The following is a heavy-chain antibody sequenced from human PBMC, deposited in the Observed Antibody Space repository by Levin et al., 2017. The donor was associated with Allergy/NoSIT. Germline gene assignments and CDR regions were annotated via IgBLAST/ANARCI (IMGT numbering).Heavy chain of an antibody. CDR2: IDHSGST. CDR1: GMSFSGYF. V-gene: IGHV4-34*01. CDR3: SAGATVTRRFDF. J-gene: IGHJ4*02. D-gene: IGHD4-17*01. Sequence: SETLSLTCGVSGMSFSGYFWSWIRQSPGKGLEWIGEIDHSGSTAYSPSSKSRVTISLDTSTNQSSLRLSSVPAADTAVFYCSAGATVTRRFDFWGQGTRVTVSS.